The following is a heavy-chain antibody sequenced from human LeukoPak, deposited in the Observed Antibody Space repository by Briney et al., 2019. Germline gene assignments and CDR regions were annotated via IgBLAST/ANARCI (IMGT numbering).Heavy chain of an antibody. V-gene: IGHV3-48*03. J-gene: IGHJ4*02. CDR2: ISSSGSTI. CDR3: AREGGRGSFFDY. Sequence: GGSLRLSCAASGFTFSSYEMNWVRQAPGKGLEWASYISSSGSTIYYADSVKGRFTISRDNAKNSLYLQMNRLRAEDTAVYYCAREGGRGSFFDYWGQGTLVTVSS. CDR1: GFTFSSYE. D-gene: IGHD1-26*01.